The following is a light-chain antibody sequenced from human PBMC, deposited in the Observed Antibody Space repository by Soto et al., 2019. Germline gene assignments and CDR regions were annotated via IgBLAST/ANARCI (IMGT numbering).Light chain of an antibody. CDR2: EAS. V-gene: IGKV1-5*02. CDR3: QQYYSFWT. J-gene: IGKJ1*01. CDR1: RSVDKW. Sequence: DIQMTQSPSTLSASLGDRVTIICRASRSVDKWVAWYQQKPGKAPKLLIYEASHLQSGVPSRFGGGGSGTDFTLTINNLQPEDVATYYCQQYYSFWTFGQGTTVEV.